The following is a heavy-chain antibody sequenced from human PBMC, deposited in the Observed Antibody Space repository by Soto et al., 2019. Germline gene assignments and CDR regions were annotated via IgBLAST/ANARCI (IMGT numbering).Heavy chain of an antibody. CDR1: GDSIRSSY. J-gene: IGHJ5*02. D-gene: IGHD5-18*01. V-gene: IGHV4-59*01. Sequence: QVQLQESGPGLVKTSETLSLTCTVSGDSIRSSYWSWFRQPPGKGLEWIGYIYYSGSTNYNPSLKSRVSISVDTSKNQFSLSLMSVTTADTAVYYCARGYDWFDPWGQGTLVTVSS. CDR2: IYYSGST. CDR3: ARGYDWFDP.